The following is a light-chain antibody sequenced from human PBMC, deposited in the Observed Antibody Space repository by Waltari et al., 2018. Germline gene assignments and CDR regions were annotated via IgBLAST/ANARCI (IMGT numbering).Light chain of an antibody. CDR2: GNN. CDR1: SSNIGAGYD. J-gene: IGLJ1*01. CDR3: QSYDSSLSSYV. V-gene: IGLV1-40*01. Sequence: PGQRVTISCTGSSSNIGAGYDVHWYQQLPGTAPKLLIYGNNNRPSGVPDRFSGSKSGTSASLAITGLQAEDEADYYCQSYDSSLSSYVFGTGTKVTVL.